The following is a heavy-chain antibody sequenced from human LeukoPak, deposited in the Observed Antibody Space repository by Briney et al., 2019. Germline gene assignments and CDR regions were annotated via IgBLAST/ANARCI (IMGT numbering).Heavy chain of an antibody. CDR2: ISSSSSYI. J-gene: IGHJ4*02. V-gene: IGHV3-21*01. D-gene: IGHD3-3*02. Sequence: PGGSLRLSCGASGFTFSSYSMNWLRQAPGKGLEWVSSISSSSSYIYYADSVKGRFTISRDNAKNSLYLQMNSLRAEDTAVYYCVAFLEWLGEGYWGQGTLVTVSS. CDR1: GFTFSSYS. CDR3: VAFLEWLGEGY.